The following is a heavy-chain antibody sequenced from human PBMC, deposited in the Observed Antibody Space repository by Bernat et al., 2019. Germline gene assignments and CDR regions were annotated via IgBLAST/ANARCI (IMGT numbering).Heavy chain of an antibody. CDR3: ARVYYYGSGSYYNSERREDNWFDP. Sequence: QVQLQQWGAGLLKPSETLSLTCAVYGGSFSGYYWSWIRQPPGKGLEWIGEINHSGSTNYNRSLKSRVTISVETTKNQFALKLSSVTAADTAVYYCARVYYYGSGSYYNSERREDNWFDPWGQGTLVTVAS. CDR1: GGSFSGYY. J-gene: IGHJ5*02. CDR2: INHSGST. D-gene: IGHD3-10*01. V-gene: IGHV4-34*01.